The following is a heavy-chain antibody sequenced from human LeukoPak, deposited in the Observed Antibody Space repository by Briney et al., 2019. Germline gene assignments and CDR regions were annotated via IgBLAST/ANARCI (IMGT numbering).Heavy chain of an antibody. V-gene: IGHV4-34*01. CDR1: GGSFSGYY. CDR3: ARGPNYYGSGSYPQNGDY. D-gene: IGHD3-10*01. Sequence: SETLSLTCAVYGGSFSGYYRSWIRQPPGKGLGWIGEINHSGSTNYNPSLKSRVTISVDTSKNQFSLKLSSVTAADTAVYYCARGPNYYGSGSYPQNGDYWGQGTLVTVSS. CDR2: INHSGST. J-gene: IGHJ4*02.